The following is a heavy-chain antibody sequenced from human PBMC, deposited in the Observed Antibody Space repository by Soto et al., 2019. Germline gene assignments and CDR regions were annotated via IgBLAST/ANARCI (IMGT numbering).Heavy chain of an antibody. V-gene: IGHV4-30-2*01. Sequence: SETLSLTCAVSGVSISSGGYSWSWIRQPPGKGLEWIGYIYHSGSTYYNPSLKSRVTISVDTSKNQFSLKLNSVTAADTAVYYCARLGGYYQAFDSWGQGTLVTVSS. D-gene: IGHD3-22*01. CDR2: IYHSGST. CDR1: GVSISSGGYS. J-gene: IGHJ4*02. CDR3: ARLGGYYQAFDS.